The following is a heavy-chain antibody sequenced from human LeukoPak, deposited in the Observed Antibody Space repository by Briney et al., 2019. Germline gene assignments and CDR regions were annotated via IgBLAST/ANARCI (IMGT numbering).Heavy chain of an antibody. Sequence: PSETLSLTCTVSGGSISSGGYYWSWIRQPPGKGLEWIGYIYHSGSTYYNPSLKSRVTISVDRSKNQFSLKLSSVTAADTAVYYCARIASIAVTGTFDYWGQGTLVTVSS. CDR3: ARIASIAVTGTFDY. CDR1: GGSISSGGYY. D-gene: IGHD6-19*01. V-gene: IGHV4-30-2*01. CDR2: IYHSGST. J-gene: IGHJ4*02.